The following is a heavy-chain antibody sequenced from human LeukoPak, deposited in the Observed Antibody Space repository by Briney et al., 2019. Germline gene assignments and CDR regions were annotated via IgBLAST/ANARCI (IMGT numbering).Heavy chain of an antibody. V-gene: IGHV3-48*02. D-gene: IGHD3-3*01. CDR2: ISSSSSTI. Sequence: PGGSLRLSCAASGFTFSSYSMNWVRQAPGKGLEWVSYISSSSSTIYYADSVKGRFTISRDNAKNSLYLQMNSLRDEDTAVYYCAREAGYDFWSGYYRKENWFDPWGQGTLVTVSS. CDR1: GFTFSSYS. CDR3: AREAGYDFWSGYYRKENWFDP. J-gene: IGHJ5*02.